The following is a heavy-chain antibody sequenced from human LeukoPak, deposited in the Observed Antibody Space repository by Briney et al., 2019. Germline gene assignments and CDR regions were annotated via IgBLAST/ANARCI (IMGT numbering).Heavy chain of an antibody. CDR3: ARVGGSRATWLDP. J-gene: IGHJ5*02. CDR1: GGSLSGYY. CDR2: INHSGST. D-gene: IGHD2-15*01. Sequence: SETLSLTCAVYGGSLSGYYWNWIRQPPGKGLEWIGEINHSGSTNYNPSLKSRVTISVDMSRNQFSLNLSSVTAADTAVYYCARVGGSRATWLDPWGQGTLVTVSS. V-gene: IGHV4-34*01.